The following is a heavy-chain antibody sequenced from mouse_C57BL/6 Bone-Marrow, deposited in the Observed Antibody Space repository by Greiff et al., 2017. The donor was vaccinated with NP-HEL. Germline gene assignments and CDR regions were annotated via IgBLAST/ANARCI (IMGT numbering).Heavy chain of an antibody. Sequence: VMLVESGAELARPGASVKLSCKASGYTFTSYGISWVKQRTGQGLEWIGEIYPRSGNTYYNEKFKGKATLTADKSSSTAYMELRSLTSEDSAVYFCAPWGDYDGVYYAMDYWGQGTSVTVSS. D-gene: IGHD2-4*01. CDR2: IYPRSGNT. CDR1: GYTFTSYG. CDR3: APWGDYDGVYYAMDY. J-gene: IGHJ4*01. V-gene: IGHV1-81*01.